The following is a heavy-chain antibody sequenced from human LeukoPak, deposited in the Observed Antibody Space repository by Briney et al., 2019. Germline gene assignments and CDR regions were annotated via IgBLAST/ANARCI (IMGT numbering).Heavy chain of an antibody. CDR2: INTNTGNP. CDR1: GYTFTSYA. Sequence: ASVKVSCKASGYTFTSYAMNWVRQAPGQGLEWMGWINTNTGNPTYAQGFTGRFVFSLDTSVSTAYLQISSLKAEDTAVYYCARGNYDILTGIDDAFDIWGQGTMVTVSS. CDR3: ARGNYDILTGIDDAFDI. D-gene: IGHD3-9*01. V-gene: IGHV7-4-1*02. J-gene: IGHJ3*02.